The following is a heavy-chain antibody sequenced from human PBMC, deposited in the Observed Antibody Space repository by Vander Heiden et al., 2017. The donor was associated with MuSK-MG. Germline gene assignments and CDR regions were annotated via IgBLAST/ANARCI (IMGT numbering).Heavy chain of an antibody. CDR2: IYTSGST. CDR1: GGPISSGSYY. CDR3: ARQPSGYSSSWGAFDI. J-gene: IGHJ3*02. Sequence: QLQLQESGPGLVKPSQTLSLTCTVSGGPISSGSYYWSWLRQPAGKGLEGIGRIYTSGSTNYNPSLKSRVTMSVDTSKNQFSLKLSSVTAADTAVYYCARQPSGYSSSWGAFDIWGQGTMVTVSS. D-gene: IGHD6-13*01. V-gene: IGHV4-61*02.